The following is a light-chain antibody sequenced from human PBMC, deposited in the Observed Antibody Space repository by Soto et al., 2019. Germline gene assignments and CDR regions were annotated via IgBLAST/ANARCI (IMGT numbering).Light chain of an antibody. CDR3: CSYAGVV. CDR1: SSDVGSYNL. V-gene: IGLV2-23*01. J-gene: IGLJ2*01. Sequence: QSALTQPASVSGSPGQSITISCTGTSSDVGSYNLVSWYQQHPGKAPKLMIYEGSKRPSGVSNRFSGSNSGNTASLTISGHQAEDEADYYCCSYAGVVFGGGTKVTVL. CDR2: EGS.